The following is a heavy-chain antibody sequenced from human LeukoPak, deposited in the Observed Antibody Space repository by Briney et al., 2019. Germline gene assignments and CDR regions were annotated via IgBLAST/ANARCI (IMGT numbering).Heavy chain of an antibody. V-gene: IGHV3-21*01. D-gene: IGHD3-3*01. J-gene: IGHJ4*02. Sequence: GGSLRLSCAASGFTFSSYSMNWVRQAPGKGLEWVSSISSSSSYIYYADSVKGRFTIFRDNAKNSLYLQMNSLSAEDTAVYYCARFPQKDNPPIFGVVTEDYWGQGTLVTVSS. CDR1: GFTFSSYS. CDR2: ISSSSSYI. CDR3: ARFPQKDNPPIFGVVTEDY.